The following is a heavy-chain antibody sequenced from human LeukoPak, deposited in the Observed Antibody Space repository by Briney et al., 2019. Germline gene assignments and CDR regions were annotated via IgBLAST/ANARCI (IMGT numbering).Heavy chain of an antibody. CDR1: GFTFDDYG. CDR2: INWNGGST. D-gene: IGHD3-16*01. V-gene: IGHV3-20*04. J-gene: IGHJ6*02. Sequence: GGSLRLSCAASGFTFDDYGMSWVRQAPGKGLEWVSGINWNGGSTGYADSVKGRFTISRDNAKNSLYLQMNSLRAEDTAVYYCARWGIGAGSYYYYYGMDVWGQGTTVTVSS. CDR3: ARWGIGAGSYYYYYGMDV.